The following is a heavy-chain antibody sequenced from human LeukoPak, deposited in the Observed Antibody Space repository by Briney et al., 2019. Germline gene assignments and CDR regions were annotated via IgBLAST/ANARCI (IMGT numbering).Heavy chain of an antibody. CDR2: INHSGST. Sequence: PSETLSLTCAVYGGSFSGYYWSWIRQPPGKGLEWIGEINHSGSTNYNPSLKSRVTISVDRSKNQFSLKLSSVTAADTAVYYCASLKRWLQYYYFDYWGQGTLVTVSS. V-gene: IGHV4-34*01. CDR1: GGSFSGYY. CDR3: ASLKRWLQYYYFDY. J-gene: IGHJ4*02. D-gene: IGHD5-24*01.